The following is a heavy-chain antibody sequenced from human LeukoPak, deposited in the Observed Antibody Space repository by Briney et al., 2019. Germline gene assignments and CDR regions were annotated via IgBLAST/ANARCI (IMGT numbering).Heavy chain of an antibody. Sequence: SETLSLTCTVSGGSISNYYWTWIRQPPGKGLEWIGFIHYTGAANYSPSLKSRATISMDTSKKQFSLRLNFVTAADTAMYYCARPAYYGDYGGAFDIWGPGTMVTVSS. CDR3: ARPAYYGDYGGAFDI. CDR1: GGSISNYY. CDR2: IHYTGAA. D-gene: IGHD4-17*01. J-gene: IGHJ3*02. V-gene: IGHV4-59*01.